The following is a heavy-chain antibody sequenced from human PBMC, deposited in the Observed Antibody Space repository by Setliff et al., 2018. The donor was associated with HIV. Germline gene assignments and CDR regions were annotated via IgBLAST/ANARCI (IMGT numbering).Heavy chain of an antibody. V-gene: IGHV1-8*01. CDR2: MNPNSGNT. J-gene: IGHJ5*02. D-gene: IGHD3-9*01. Sequence: GASVKVSCKASGYTFTKFDINRVRQATGQGLEWMGWMNPNSGNTGFAQKFQGRVTMTRNTSISTAYMELRSLRSEDTAVYFCARTWGAGVTGYWFEPWGQGTRVTVSS. CDR3: ARTWGAGVTGYWFEP. CDR1: GYTFTKFD.